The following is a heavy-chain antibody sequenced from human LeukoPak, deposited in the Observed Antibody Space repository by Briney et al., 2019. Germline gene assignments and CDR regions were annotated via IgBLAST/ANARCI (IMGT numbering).Heavy chain of an antibody. V-gene: IGHV3-23*01. Sequence: GGSLRLSCAASGFTFSSYAMSWVRQAPGKGLEWVSGIFIHGGETYHAGSVKGRFTTSRDNSKSTLYLQMNSLRADDTAVYYCAKHAGGILRGLDYWGQGTLVTVSS. CDR2: IFIHGGET. CDR3: AKHAGGILRGLDY. J-gene: IGHJ4*02. D-gene: IGHD5/OR15-5a*01. CDR1: GFTFSSYA.